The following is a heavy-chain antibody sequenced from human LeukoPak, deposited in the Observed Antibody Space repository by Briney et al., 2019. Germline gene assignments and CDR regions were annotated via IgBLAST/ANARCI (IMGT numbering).Heavy chain of an antibody. Sequence: ASVKVSCKASGYTFTSYGISWVRQAHGQGLEWMGWISAYNGNTNYAQKLQGRVTMTTDTSTSTAYMELRSLRSDDTAVYYCARDGYCSSTSCFTYNWLDPWGQGTLVTVSS. D-gene: IGHD2-2*02. CDR3: ARDGYCSSTSCFTYNWLDP. J-gene: IGHJ5*02. CDR1: GYTFTSYG. V-gene: IGHV1-18*01. CDR2: ISAYNGNT.